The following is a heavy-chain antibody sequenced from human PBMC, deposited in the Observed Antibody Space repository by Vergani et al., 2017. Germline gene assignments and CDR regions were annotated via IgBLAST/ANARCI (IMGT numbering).Heavy chain of an antibody. Sequence: QVQLVESGGGVVQPGRSLRLSCAASGFAFNYYGMHWVRQAPGKGLEWVAFISNDGSIKYYTDSVKGRFTISRDNSKNTLYLQMNSLRAEDTVVYYCAYGGDGSGSSLRYYYYYMGVWGKGTTVTVSS. CDR1: GFAFNYYG. CDR3: AYGGDGSGSSLRYYYYYMGV. V-gene: IGHV3-30*03. CDR2: ISNDGSIK. J-gene: IGHJ6*03. D-gene: IGHD3-10*01.